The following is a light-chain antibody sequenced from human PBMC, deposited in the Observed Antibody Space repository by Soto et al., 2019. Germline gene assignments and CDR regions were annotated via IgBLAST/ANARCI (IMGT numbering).Light chain of an antibody. V-gene: IGKV3-20*01. CDR1: QSVSNNY. CDR3: QQHFGSPFT. CDR2: DAS. J-gene: IGKJ3*01. Sequence: EIVLTQSPGTLSLSPGERATLSCRASQSVSNNYLSWYQQKPGQPPRLLIHDASSRATGIPDRFSGSGSGTDFTLTISRLEPEDFAVYYCQQHFGSPFTFGPGTKVEIE.